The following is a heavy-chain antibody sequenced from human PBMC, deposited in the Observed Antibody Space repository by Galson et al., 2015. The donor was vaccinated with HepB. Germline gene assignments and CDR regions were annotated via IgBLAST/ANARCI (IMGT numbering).Heavy chain of an antibody. D-gene: IGHD2-2*02. Sequence: SVKASCKASGCPFSSQPLGWVRQAPGQGLDWMGGIVPIVDTPQYAQQFQGRVTITADRSTNTVYMELSSLRSEDTAVYYCAMKRGGPCPDATACYTFDYWGQGTQVTVSS. CDR1: GCPFSSQP. V-gene: IGHV1-69*06. CDR2: IVPIVDTP. J-gene: IGHJ4*02. CDR3: AMKRGGPCPDATACYTFDY.